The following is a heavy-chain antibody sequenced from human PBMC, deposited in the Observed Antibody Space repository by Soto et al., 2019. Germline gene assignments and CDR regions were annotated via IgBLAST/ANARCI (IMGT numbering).Heavy chain of an antibody. Sequence: RRIMKKTRKGLEWIGYIHYTGSSNYNPSLKSRVSISVDTSKNQLSLKLTSATAADTAVYYCARDFKRYRSSPGPLEYWGQGTLVTVSS. V-gene: IGHV4-61*06. J-gene: IGHJ4*02. CDR2: IHYTGSS. CDR3: ARDFKRYRSSPGPLEY. D-gene: IGHD6-6*01.